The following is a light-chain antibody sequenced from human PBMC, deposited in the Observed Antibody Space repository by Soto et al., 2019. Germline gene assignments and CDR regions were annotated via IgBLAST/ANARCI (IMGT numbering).Light chain of an antibody. Sequence: DIQMTKSPSSLSASVGDRVTITCRASQGISTWLAWYQQKPDRAPESLIYVASNLQSGVPSRFRGSVSGTDFTLTISSLQPEDFATYYCLQYYNYPLTFGGGTKVDIK. CDR2: VAS. J-gene: IGKJ4*01. CDR1: QGISTW. CDR3: LQYYNYPLT. V-gene: IGKV1D-16*01.